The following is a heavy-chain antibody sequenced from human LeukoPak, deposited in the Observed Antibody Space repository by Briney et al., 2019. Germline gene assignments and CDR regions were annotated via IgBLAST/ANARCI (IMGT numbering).Heavy chain of an antibody. V-gene: IGHV4-59*01. CDR2: IYYSGST. Sequence: SETLSLTCTVSGASISGYYWSWIRQPPGKGLEWIGYIYYSGSTNYNPSLKSRVTISLDRSKDQFSLKLSSVTAADTAVYYCATRGSGSPFDPWGQGTLVTVSS. CDR1: GASISGYY. CDR3: ATRGSGSPFDP. D-gene: IGHD3-10*01. J-gene: IGHJ5*02.